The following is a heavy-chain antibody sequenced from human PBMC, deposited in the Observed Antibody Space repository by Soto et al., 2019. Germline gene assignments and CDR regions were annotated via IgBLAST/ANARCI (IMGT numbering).Heavy chain of an antibody. V-gene: IGHV4-59*01. CDR3: ARGMDSGSYYNGY. D-gene: IGHD1-26*01. Sequence: SETLSLTCTVSGGSISSYYWSWIRQPPGKGLEWIGYIYYSGSTNYNPSLKSRVTISVDTSKNQFSLKPSSVTDADTAVYYCARGMDSGSYYNGYWGQGTLVTVSS. CDR1: GGSISSYY. CDR2: IYYSGST. J-gene: IGHJ4*02.